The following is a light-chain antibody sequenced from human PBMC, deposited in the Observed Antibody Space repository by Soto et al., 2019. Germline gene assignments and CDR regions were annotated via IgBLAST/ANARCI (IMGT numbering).Light chain of an antibody. CDR3: QQYSNWPAGALT. Sequence: EIVMTQSPATLSVSPGEGATLSCRASHGIGTALAWYQQKPGQTPRLLMYGASIRATGIPARFSGSGSGTEFTLTISSLQSEDFGVYYCQQYSNWPAGALTFGGGTKVE. CDR1: HGIGTA. V-gene: IGKV3-15*01. CDR2: GAS. J-gene: IGKJ4*01.